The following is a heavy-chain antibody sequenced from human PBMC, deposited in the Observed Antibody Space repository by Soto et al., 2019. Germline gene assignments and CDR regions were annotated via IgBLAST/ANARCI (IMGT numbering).Heavy chain of an antibody. V-gene: IGHV3-30-3*01. Sequence: QGQLHESGGDVVQPGRSLRLSCAASGLTFSTSAMHWVRQAPGKGLEWVAMISHDGSHEYYGDSVKGRFSVSRDNSHNILHLQMNSLRIEDTAVYFCARNTDYRLVRGWLDPWGQGTLVTVSS. D-gene: IGHD4-4*01. CDR1: GLTFSTSA. CDR2: ISHDGSHE. CDR3: ARNTDYRLVRGWLDP. J-gene: IGHJ5*02.